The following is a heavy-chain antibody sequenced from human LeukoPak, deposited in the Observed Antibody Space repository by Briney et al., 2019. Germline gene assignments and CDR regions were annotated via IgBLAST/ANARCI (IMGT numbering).Heavy chain of an antibody. Sequence: GGSLRLSCAASGFTFSSYAMSWVRQAPGKGLEWVSAISGSGGSTYYADSVKGRFTISRDNSKNTLYLQMNSLRAEDTAVYYCAKTNHEHPDYYDSSGSPLDLWGRGTLVTVSS. CDR3: AKTNHEHPDYYDSSGSPLDL. CDR1: GFTFSSYA. CDR2: ISGSGGST. V-gene: IGHV3-23*01. D-gene: IGHD3-22*01. J-gene: IGHJ2*01.